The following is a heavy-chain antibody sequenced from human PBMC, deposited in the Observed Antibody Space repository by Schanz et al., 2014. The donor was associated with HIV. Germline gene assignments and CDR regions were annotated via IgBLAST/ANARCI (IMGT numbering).Heavy chain of an antibody. CDR3: AKDQGDVSGTPFDY. CDR1: GFTFSNFA. D-gene: IGHD1-20*01. J-gene: IGHJ4*02. Sequence: QVQLVESGGGVVQPGRSLRLSCAASGFTFSNFAMHWVRQAPGKGLEWVAAISYDGSNKYYAESVKGRFAISRDNSKNTLYLQMNSLRAEDTAVYYCAKDQGDVSGTPFDYWGQGTLVTVSS. V-gene: IGHV3-30-3*02. CDR2: ISYDGSNK.